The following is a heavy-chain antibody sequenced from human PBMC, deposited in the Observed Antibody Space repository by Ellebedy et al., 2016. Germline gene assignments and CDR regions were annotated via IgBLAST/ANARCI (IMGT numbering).Heavy chain of an antibody. CDR2: IKQDGSET. CDR3: VRDFHWSEDY. V-gene: IGHV3-7*01. J-gene: IGHJ4*02. CDR1: GFTFSSYW. Sequence: GESLKISCAASGFTFSSYWMTWVRQAPGKGLEWVANIKQDGSETYFLDSVKGRFTISRDNAKNSLDLQMNSLRAEDTAVYYCVRDFHWSEDYWGQGTLVTVSS. D-gene: IGHD3-3*01.